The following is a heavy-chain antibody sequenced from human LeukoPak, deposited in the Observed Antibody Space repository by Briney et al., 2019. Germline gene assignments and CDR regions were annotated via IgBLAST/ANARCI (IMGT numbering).Heavy chain of an antibody. D-gene: IGHD6-13*01. CDR3: ASRTATGTFIDY. J-gene: IGHJ4*02. V-gene: IGHV4-39*07. Sequence: SETLSLTCTVSGGSISSSSYYWGWIRQPPGKGLEWIGSIYYSGSTYYNPSLKSRVTISVDTSKNQFSLKLSSVTAADTAVYYCASRTATGTFIDYWGQGTLVTVSS. CDR2: IYYSGST. CDR1: GGSISSSSYY.